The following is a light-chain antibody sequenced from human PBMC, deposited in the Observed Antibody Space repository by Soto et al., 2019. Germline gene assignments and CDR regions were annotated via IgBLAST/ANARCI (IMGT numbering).Light chain of an antibody. V-gene: IGKV3-15*01. J-gene: IGKJ1*01. CDR3: QQYNNWPPWT. Sequence: EIVMTQSPATLSVSPGERATLSCRASPSVSSNLAWYQQNPGRAPRLPIYGASTRATGISARFSGSGSGTEFTLTISSLQSEDFAVYYCQQYNNWPPWTFGQGTKVEIK. CDR2: GAS. CDR1: PSVSSN.